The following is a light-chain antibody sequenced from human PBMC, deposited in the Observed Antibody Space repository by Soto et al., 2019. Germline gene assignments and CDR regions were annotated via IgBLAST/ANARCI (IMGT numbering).Light chain of an antibody. CDR3: QQYESSPVT. CDR2: GAS. V-gene: IGKV3-20*01. Sequence: EIVLTQSPGTLSLSPGERATLSCRASQSVSSSYLAWFQQKPGQAPRLLIYGASSRATGIPDRFSGSGSGADFTLTISRLEPEDFAVYYGQQYESSPVTFGQGTKVEIK. J-gene: IGKJ1*01. CDR1: QSVSSSY.